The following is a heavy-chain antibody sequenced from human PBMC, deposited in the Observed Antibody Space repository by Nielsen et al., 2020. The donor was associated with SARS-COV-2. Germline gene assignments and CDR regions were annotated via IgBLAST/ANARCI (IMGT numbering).Heavy chain of an antibody. Sequence: GESLKISCAASGFTFSTYSMNWVRQAPGKGLEWVPSISSSSSHIFYADSVNGRFTISRDNAKNSLFLLMNSLRAEDTAVYYCARGGCSTTSCYLGMDVWGQGTTVTVSS. D-gene: IGHD2-2*01. J-gene: IGHJ6*02. V-gene: IGHV3-21*01. CDR1: GFTFSTYS. CDR2: ISSSSSHI. CDR3: ARGGCSTTSCYLGMDV.